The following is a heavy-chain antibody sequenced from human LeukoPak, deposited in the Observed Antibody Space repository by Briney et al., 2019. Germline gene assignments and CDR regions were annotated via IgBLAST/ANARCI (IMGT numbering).Heavy chain of an antibody. V-gene: IGHV3-30-3*01. CDR2: ISYDGSNK. Sequence: GGSLRLSCAASGFTFSSYAVHWVRQAPGKGLEWVAVISYDGSNKYYADSVKGRFTISRDNSKNTLYLQMNSLRAEDTAVYYCARPPNYDFWSGLNALAVGNAFDIWGQGTMVTVSS. CDR1: GFTFSSYA. D-gene: IGHD3-3*01. CDR3: ARPPNYDFWSGLNALAVGNAFDI. J-gene: IGHJ3*02.